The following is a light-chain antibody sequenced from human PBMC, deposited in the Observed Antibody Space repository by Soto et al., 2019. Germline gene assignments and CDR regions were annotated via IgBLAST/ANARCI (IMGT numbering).Light chain of an antibody. V-gene: IGKV1-5*03. CDR3: QQYNSYSPYT. J-gene: IGKJ2*01. Sequence: DIQMTQSPSTLSASVGDRVTITCRASQSISSWLAWYQQKPGKAPKLLIYKASSLESGGPSRFSGSGSGTEFTLTISSLQPDDFATYYCQQYNSYSPYTFGQGTKLELK. CDR1: QSISSW. CDR2: KAS.